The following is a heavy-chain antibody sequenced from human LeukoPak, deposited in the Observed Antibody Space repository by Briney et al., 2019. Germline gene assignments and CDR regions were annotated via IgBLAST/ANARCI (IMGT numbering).Heavy chain of an antibody. D-gene: IGHD3-16*01. Sequence: PSETLSLTCTVSGASIIAYSWSWIRQPPGKGLEWIGCIHYSGTTNYNPSLKSRVTISVDTSKNQFSLKLSSVTAADTAVYYCARHYGSDWRGTPPHVDYWGQGTLVTVSS. CDR3: ARHYGSDWRGTPPHVDY. V-gene: IGHV4-59*08. CDR1: GASIIAYS. J-gene: IGHJ4*02. CDR2: IHYSGTT.